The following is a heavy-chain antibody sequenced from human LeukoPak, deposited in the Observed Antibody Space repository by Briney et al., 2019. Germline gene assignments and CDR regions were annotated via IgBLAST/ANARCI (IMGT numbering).Heavy chain of an antibody. CDR3: ARGGSLGYSPDAFDI. V-gene: IGHV1-69*13. Sequence: SVKASCKASGGTFSSYAISWVRQAPGQGLEWMGGIIPIFGTANYAQKFQGRVTITADESTSTAYMELGSLRSEDTAVYYCARGGSLGYSPDAFDIWGQGTMVTVSS. CDR2: IIPIFGTA. J-gene: IGHJ3*02. D-gene: IGHD2-21*01. CDR1: GGTFSSYA.